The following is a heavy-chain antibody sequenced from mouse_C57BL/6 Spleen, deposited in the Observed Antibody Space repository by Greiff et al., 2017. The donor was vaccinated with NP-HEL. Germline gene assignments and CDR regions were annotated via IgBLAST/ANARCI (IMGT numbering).Heavy chain of an antibody. CDR3: ARGSSGTGFDY. D-gene: IGHD4-1*01. CDR1: GYAFSSYW. J-gene: IGHJ2*01. CDR2: IYPGDGDT. V-gene: IGHV1-80*01. Sequence: VQLQQSGAELVKPGASVKISCKASGYAFSSYWMNWVKQRPGKGLEWIGQIYPGDGDTNYNGKFKGKATLTADKSSSTAYMQLSSLTSEDSAVYFCARGSSGTGFDYWGQSTTLTVSS.